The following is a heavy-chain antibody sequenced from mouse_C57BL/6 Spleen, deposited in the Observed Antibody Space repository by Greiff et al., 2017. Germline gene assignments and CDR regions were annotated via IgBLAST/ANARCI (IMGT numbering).Heavy chain of an antibody. CDR1: GYSITSGYY. V-gene: IGHV3-6*01. D-gene: IGHD1-1*01. CDR3: ARNYGSSWVYWYFDV. CDR2: ISYDGSN. J-gene: IGHJ1*03. Sequence: EVQLQESGPGLVKPSQSLSLTCSVTGYSITSGYYWNWIRQFPGNKLEWMGYISYDGSNNYNPSLKNRISITRDTSKNQFFLKLNSVTTEDTATYYCARNYGSSWVYWYFDVWGTGTTVTVSS.